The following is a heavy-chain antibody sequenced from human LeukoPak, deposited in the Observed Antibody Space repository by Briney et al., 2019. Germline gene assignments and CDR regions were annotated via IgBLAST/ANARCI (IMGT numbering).Heavy chain of an antibody. CDR1: GFTVSSNY. CDR3: AQMATIGRSIFN. D-gene: IGHD5-24*01. Sequence: GGSLRLSCAASGFTVSSNYMSWVRQAPGKGLEWVSVIYSGGSTYYADSVEGRFTISRDNSKNTLYLQMNSLRAEDTAVYYCAQMATIGRSIFNWGQGTLVTVSS. J-gene: IGHJ4*02. V-gene: IGHV3-53*01. CDR2: IYSGGST.